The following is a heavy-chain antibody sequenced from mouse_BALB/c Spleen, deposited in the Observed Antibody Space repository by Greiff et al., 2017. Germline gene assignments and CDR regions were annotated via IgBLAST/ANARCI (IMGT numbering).Heavy chain of an antibody. CDR2: IYPGDGST. CDR3: ARIPDSYYAMDY. Sequence: VHLVESGPELVKPGASVKMSCKASGYTFTSYYIHWVKQRPGQGLEWIGWIYPGDGSTKYNEKFKGKTTLTADKSSSTAYMLLSSLTSEDSAIYFCARIPDSYYAMDYWGQGTSVTVSS. CDR1: GYTFTSYY. J-gene: IGHJ4*01. V-gene: IGHV1S56*01. D-gene: IGHD3-2*02.